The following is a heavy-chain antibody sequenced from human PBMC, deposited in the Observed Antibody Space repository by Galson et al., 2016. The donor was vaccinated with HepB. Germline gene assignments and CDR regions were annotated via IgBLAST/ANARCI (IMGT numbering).Heavy chain of an antibody. CDR1: GFSISTYT. D-gene: IGHD3-3*01. CDR2: ISSSSAYV. Sequence: SLRLSCAASGFSISTYTMNRVRQAPGKGLEWISYISSSSAYVDYADSVKGRFTISRENAKNSLYLQMNSLRAEDTAVYYCARDRSRFSSGYYTGARDVFAIWGQGTVVTVSS. J-gene: IGHJ3*02. V-gene: IGHV3-21*01. CDR3: ARDRSRFSSGYYTGARDVFAI.